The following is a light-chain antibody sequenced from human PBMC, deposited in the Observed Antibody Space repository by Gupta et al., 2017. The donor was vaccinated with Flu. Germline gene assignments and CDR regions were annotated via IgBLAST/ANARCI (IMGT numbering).Light chain of an antibody. V-gene: IGKV1-39*01. Sequence: DIQMTQSPSSLSASVGDSVTFTCRASQNLHGYLYWYQHKPGKAPKLLRSGVPSRFSRSGSGADFSLTISSLQPEDFATYYCQQTLIVPYSFGQGTRLDIK. CDR3: QQTLIVPYS. J-gene: IGKJ2*03. CDR1: QNLHGY.